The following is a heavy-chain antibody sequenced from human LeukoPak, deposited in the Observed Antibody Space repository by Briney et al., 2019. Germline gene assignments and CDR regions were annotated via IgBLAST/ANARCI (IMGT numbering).Heavy chain of an antibody. CDR2: ISSSSSTI. J-gene: IGHJ4*02. CDR1: GFTFSSYS. D-gene: IGHD2-8*01. Sequence: GGSLRLSCAASGFTFSSYSMNWVRQAPGKGLEWVSYISSSSSTIYYADSVKGRFTISRDNAKNSLYLQMNSLRAEDTAVYYCARTQSMAGIDYWGQGTLVTVSS. CDR3: ARTQSMAGIDY. V-gene: IGHV3-48*01.